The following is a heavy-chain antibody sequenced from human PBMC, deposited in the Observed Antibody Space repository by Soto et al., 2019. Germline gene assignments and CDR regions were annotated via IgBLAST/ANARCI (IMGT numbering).Heavy chain of an antibody. D-gene: IGHD5-12*01. V-gene: IGHV1-3*01. J-gene: IGHJ5*02. CDR2: INAGNGNT. Sequence: ASVKVSCKASGYTFTSYAMHWVGQAPGQGLEWMGWINAGNGNTKYSQKFQGRVTITRDTSASTAYMELSSLRSEDTAVYYCARAYSCYLPWFDPGGEVTLVTFSS. CDR1: GYTFTSYA. CDR3: ARAYSCYLPWFDP.